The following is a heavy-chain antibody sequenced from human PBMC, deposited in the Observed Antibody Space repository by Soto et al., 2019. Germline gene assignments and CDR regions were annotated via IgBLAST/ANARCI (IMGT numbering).Heavy chain of an antibody. CDR2: IYYSGST. CDR3: ARLYGSGRLGGVY. Sequence: QVQLQESGPGLVKPAETLSLTCIVSGGSISTDNYYWAWIHQPPGKGLEWIGSIYYSGSTNYNPSLKSRVTMSVDTSMNQFSLKLTSVTAADTAVYYCARLYGSGRLGGVYWGQGTLVSVSS. D-gene: IGHD3-10*01. CDR1: GGSISTDNYY. V-gene: IGHV4-39*01. J-gene: IGHJ4*02.